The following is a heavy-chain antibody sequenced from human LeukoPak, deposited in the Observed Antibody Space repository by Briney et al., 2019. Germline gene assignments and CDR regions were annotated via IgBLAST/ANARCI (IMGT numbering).Heavy chain of an antibody. CDR2: IYYSGST. V-gene: IGHV4-59*08. CDR3: ARLSFTAYKTDAFDI. CDR1: GGSISSYY. Sequence: PSETLSPTCTVSGGSISSYYWSWIRQPPGKGLEWIGYIYYSGSTNYNPSLKSRVTISVDTSKNQFYLKLSSVTAADTAVYYCARLSFTAYKTDAFDIWGQGTMVTASS. J-gene: IGHJ3*02. D-gene: IGHD2-21*01.